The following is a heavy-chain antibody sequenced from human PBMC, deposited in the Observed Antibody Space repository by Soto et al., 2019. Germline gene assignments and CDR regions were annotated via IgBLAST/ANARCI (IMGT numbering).Heavy chain of an antibody. CDR3: AKEQWLVDYYYYGMDV. CDR1: GFTFSSYA. D-gene: IGHD6-19*01. Sequence: LRLSCAASGFTFSSYAMSWVRQAPGKGLEWVSAISGSGGSTYYADSVKGRFTISRDNSKNTLYLQMNSLRAEDTAVYYCAKEQWLVDYYYYGMDVWGQGTTVTVSS. V-gene: IGHV3-23*01. J-gene: IGHJ6*02. CDR2: ISGSGGST.